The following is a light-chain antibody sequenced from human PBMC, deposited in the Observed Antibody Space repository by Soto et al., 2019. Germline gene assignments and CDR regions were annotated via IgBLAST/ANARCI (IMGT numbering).Light chain of an antibody. J-gene: IGKJ1*01. CDR3: QQYNNWTPWT. V-gene: IGKV3-15*01. CDR1: QSVSSN. CDR2: GAS. Sequence: EIVMTQSPATLSVSPGERATLSCRASQSVSSNLAWYQQKPGQAPRLLIYGASTRATGIPARFSGSGSGTEFTLTISSLQSEDFGVYYCQQYNNWTPWTFGQGTKVEIK.